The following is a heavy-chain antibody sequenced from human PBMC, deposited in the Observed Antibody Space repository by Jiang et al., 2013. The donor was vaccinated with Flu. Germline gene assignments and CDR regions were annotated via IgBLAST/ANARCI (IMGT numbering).Heavy chain of an antibody. Sequence: TLSLTCTVSGGSISSSSYYWGWIRQPPGRGWSGLGVSIIWEHLLQPSLKSRVTISVDTSKNQFSLKLSSVTAADTAVYYCARLGGGAVALKIFDYWGQGTLVTVSS. D-gene: IGHD6-19*01. CDR2: SIIWEH. CDR3: ARLGGGAVALKIFDY. CDR1: GGSISSSSYY. J-gene: IGHJ4*02. V-gene: IGHV4-39*01.